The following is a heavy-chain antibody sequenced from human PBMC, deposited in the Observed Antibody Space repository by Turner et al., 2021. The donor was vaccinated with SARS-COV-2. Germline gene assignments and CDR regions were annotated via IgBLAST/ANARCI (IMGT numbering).Heavy chain of an antibody. CDR2: IYAGGNT. D-gene: IGHD3-10*01. CDR1: GVDISDNY. Sequence: DVQLMESGGDLVQPGWSLRLSCAISGVDISDNYVAWIRQTPGTGLEWVSIIYAGGNTYYGDSVRGRFTISRDISKNSIYLQMNSLRAEDTALYYCVRDRGRSKGWFDHWGQGTLVTVSS. CDR3: VRDRGRSKGWFDH. V-gene: IGHV3-66*01. J-gene: IGHJ5*02.